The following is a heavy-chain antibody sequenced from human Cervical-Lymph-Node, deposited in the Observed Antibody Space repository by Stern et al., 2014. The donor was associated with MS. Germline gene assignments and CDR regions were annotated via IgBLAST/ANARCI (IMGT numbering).Heavy chain of an antibody. CDR3: ARDAAIAVAGTGFDY. Sequence: VQLGQSGGGLVKPGGSLRLSCAASGFTFSSYSMNWVRQAPGKGLEWVSSISSSSSYIYYADSVKGRFTISRDNAKNSLYLQMNSLRAEDTAVYYCARDAAIAVAGTGFDYWGQGTLVTVSS. CDR1: GFTFSSYS. J-gene: IGHJ4*02. D-gene: IGHD6-19*01. V-gene: IGHV3-21*01. CDR2: ISSSSSYI.